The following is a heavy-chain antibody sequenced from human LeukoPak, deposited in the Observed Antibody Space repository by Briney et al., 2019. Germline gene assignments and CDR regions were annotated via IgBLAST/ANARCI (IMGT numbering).Heavy chain of an antibody. D-gene: IGHD2-15*01. V-gene: IGHV1-69*06. CDR3: ARDGGGLRHRVENWFDP. J-gene: IGHJ5*02. CDR2: IIPIFGTA. Sequence: ASVKVSCKASGGTFSSYAISWVRQAPGQGLEWMGGIIPIFGTANYAQKFQGRVTVTADKSTSTAYMELSSLRSEDTAVYYCARDGGGLRHRVENWFDPWGQGTLVTVPS. CDR1: GGTFSSYA.